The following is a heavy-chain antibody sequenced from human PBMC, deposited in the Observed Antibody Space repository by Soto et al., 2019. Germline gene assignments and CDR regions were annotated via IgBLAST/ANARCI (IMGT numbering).Heavy chain of an antibody. Sequence: PWGSLRLSCAASGFTFSSYAMSWVLQAPGKGLEWVSAISGSGGSTYYADSVKGRFTISRDNSKNTLYLQMNSLRAEDTAVYYCAKGEVAAYYYDSSGYKAAFDIWGQGTMVTVSS. CDR3: AKGEVAAYYYDSSGYKAAFDI. CDR1: GFTFSSYA. CDR2: ISGSGGST. D-gene: IGHD3-22*01. J-gene: IGHJ3*02. V-gene: IGHV3-23*01.